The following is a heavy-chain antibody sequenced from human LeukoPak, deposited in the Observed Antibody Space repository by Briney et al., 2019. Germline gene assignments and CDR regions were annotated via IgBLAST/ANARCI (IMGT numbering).Heavy chain of an antibody. CDR1: GYTLTELS. CDR2: FDPEDGET. CDR3: ATLGGPYCGGDCYSDY. V-gene: IGHV1-24*01. J-gene: IGHJ4*02. D-gene: IGHD2-21*02. Sequence: ASVKDSCKVSGYTLTELSMYWVRQAPGKGLEWMGGFDPEDGETIYAQKFQGRVTMTEDTSTDTAYIELSSLRSEDTAVYYCATLGGPYCGGDCYSDYWGQGTLVTVSS.